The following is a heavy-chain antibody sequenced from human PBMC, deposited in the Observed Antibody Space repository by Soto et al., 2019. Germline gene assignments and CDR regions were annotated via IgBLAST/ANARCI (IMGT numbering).Heavy chain of an antibody. Sequence: GGSLRLSCAASGFTFSSYWMHWVRQAPGKGLGWVSRINIYGSSTSYADSVKGRFTISRDNAKNTLYLQMNSLIAEDTAVYYCARVLGYYDSSGYPYYYYGMDVWGQGTTVTVSS. D-gene: IGHD3-22*01. CDR3: ARVLGYYDSSGYPYYYYGMDV. V-gene: IGHV3-74*01. J-gene: IGHJ6*02. CDR1: GFTFSSYW. CDR2: INIYGSST.